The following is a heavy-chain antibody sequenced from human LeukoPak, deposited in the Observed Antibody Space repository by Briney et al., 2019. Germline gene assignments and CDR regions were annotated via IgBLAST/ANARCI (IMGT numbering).Heavy chain of an antibody. CDR3: ARDTQDYDILTGYYNFDY. V-gene: IGHV3-66*01. CDR1: GFTVSSNY. J-gene: IGHJ4*02. D-gene: IGHD3-9*01. CDR2: IYSGGST. Sequence: PGGSLRLSCAASGFTVSSNYMSWVRQAPGKGLEWVSVIYSGGSTYYADSVKGRFTISRDNSKNTLYLQMNSLRAEDTAVYYCARDTQDYDILTGYYNFDYWGQGTLVTVSS.